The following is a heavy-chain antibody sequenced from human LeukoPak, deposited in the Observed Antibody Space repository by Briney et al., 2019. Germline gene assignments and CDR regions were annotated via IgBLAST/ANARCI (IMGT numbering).Heavy chain of an antibody. V-gene: IGHV4-39*07. Sequence: SETLSLTCTVSGGSISSSSYYWGRIRQPPGKGLEWIGSISYSGSTYYNPSLKSRVTISVDTSKNQFSLKLSSVTAADTAVYYCARGYCSGGSCYSYYYYNYMDVWGKGTTVTVSS. CDR1: GGSISSSSYY. CDR3: ARGYCSGGSCYSYYYYNYMDV. J-gene: IGHJ6*03. CDR2: ISYSGST. D-gene: IGHD2-15*01.